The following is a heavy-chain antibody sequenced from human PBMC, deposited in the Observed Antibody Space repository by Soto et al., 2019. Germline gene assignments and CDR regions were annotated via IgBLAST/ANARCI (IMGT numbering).Heavy chain of an antibody. J-gene: IGHJ5*02. CDR1: GGSFSGYY. D-gene: IGHD3-3*01. V-gene: IGHV4-34*01. CDR3: ARDLYYDFWSGYIYNWFDP. CDR2: INHSGST. Sequence: SETLSLTCAVYGGSFSGYYWSWIRQPPGKGLEWIGEINHSGSTNYNPSLKSRVTISVDTSKNQFSLKLSSVTAADTAVCYCARDLYYDFWSGYIYNWFDPWGQGTLVTVSS.